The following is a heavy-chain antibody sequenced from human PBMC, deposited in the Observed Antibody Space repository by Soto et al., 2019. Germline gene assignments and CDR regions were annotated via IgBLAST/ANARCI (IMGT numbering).Heavy chain of an antibody. CDR3: TSRDAYCTSPTCYDFPDY. CDR1: GFSFCNYA. V-gene: IGHV3-49*04. CDR2: IRSYTYGGTT. J-gene: IGHJ4*02. D-gene: IGHD2-2*01. Sequence: TGGALRLSCAASGFSFCNYAMSWVRPAPGEGVQWVGFIRSYTYGGTTDYAASVKGRFIISRDDSKSIVYLQMNSLRTEDTAVYYCTSRDAYCTSPTCYDFPDYWGQGTVVTVSS.